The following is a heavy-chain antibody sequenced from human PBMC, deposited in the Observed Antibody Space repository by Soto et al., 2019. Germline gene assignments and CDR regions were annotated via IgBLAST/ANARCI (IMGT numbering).Heavy chain of an antibody. CDR1: GFTFSSYG. D-gene: IGHD3-10*01. CDR3: AKDSLKRWFGGLYFDY. J-gene: IGHJ4*02. CDR2: ISYDGSNK. V-gene: IGHV3-30*18. Sequence: PGGSLRLSCAASGFTFSSYGMHWVRQAPGKGLEWVAVISYDGSNKYYADSVKGRFTISRDNSKNTLYLQMNSLRAEDTAVYYCAKDSLKRWFGGLYFDYWGQGT.